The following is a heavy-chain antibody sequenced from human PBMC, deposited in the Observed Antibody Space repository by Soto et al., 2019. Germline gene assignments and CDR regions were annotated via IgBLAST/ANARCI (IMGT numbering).Heavy chain of an antibody. J-gene: IGHJ4*02. CDR2: INPNSGGT. CDR3: AREQIAAAGSFYY. CDR1: GYTFTGYY. D-gene: IGHD6-13*01. Sequence: QVQLVQSGAEVKKPGASVKVSCKASGYTFTGYYMHWVRQAPGQGLVWMGWINPNSGGTNYAQKFQGWVTMTRDTSISTAYMELSRLRSDDTAVYYCAREQIAAAGSFYYWGQGTLVTVSA. V-gene: IGHV1-2*04.